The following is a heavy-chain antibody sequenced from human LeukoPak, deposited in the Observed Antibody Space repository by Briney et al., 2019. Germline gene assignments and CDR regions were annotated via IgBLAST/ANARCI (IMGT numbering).Heavy chain of an antibody. CDR1: GFTFSNHA. CDR3: ARDTGERKYQLPRPMDV. D-gene: IGHD2-2*01. J-gene: IGHJ6*03. CDR2: IRGDGVTT. Sequence: GGSLRLSCAASGFTFSNHAMTWVRQAPGKGLEWVSVIRGDGVTTYYADSVKGRFTISRDNSKNTLYLQMDSLRAGDTAVYYCARDTGERKYQLPRPMDVWGKGTTVTVSS. V-gene: IGHV3-23*01.